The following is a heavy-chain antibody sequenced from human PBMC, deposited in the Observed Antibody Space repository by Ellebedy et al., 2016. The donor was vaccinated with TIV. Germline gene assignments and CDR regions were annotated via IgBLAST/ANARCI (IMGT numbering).Heavy chain of an antibody. CDR1: DVSISGNH. CDR2: ISDSENT. V-gene: IGHV4-59*01. J-gene: IGHJ4*02. D-gene: IGHD2/OR15-2a*01. Sequence: SETLSLTCTVSDVSISGNHWSWIRKPPGKGLEWIGYISDSENTNYNPSLKSRVTISVDISNNQFSLKLNSVTAAYTAVYYCARTFTETLGGSTTHWVLDYWGQGTLVTASS. CDR3: ARTFTETLGGSTTHWVLDY.